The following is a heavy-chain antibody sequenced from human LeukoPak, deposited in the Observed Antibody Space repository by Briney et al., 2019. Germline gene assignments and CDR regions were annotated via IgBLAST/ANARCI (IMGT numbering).Heavy chain of an antibody. D-gene: IGHD6-25*01. CDR2: IYYNGNT. V-gene: IGHV4-39*01. CDR1: GGSISSSSYS. Sequence: SETLSLTCTVSGGSISSSSYSWGWIRQPPGKGLEWIGGIYYNGNTYYNPSLNSRVTISVDTSKNQFSLKLSSVTAGDTAIYYCARHLSGWPPRVTLPFEYWGQGTLVTASS. CDR3: ARHLSGWPPRVTLPFEY. J-gene: IGHJ4*02.